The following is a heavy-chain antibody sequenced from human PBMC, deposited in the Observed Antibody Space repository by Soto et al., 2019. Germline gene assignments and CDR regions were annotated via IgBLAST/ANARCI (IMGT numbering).Heavy chain of an antibody. V-gene: IGHV3-30*18. CDR1: GFTFSSYG. Sequence: GGSLRLSCAASGFTFSSYGMHWVRQAPGKGLEWVAVISYDGSNKYYADSVKGRFTISRDNSKNTLYLQMNSLRAEDTAVYYCAKAPDFGVVNWFDPWGQGTRVTVSS. CDR2: ISYDGSNK. CDR3: AKAPDFGVVNWFDP. J-gene: IGHJ5*02. D-gene: IGHD3-3*01.